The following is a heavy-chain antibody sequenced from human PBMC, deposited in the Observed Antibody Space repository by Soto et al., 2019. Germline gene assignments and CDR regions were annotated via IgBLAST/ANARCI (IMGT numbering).Heavy chain of an antibody. CDR2: ISGSGEST. CDR1: GFTFSNYA. V-gene: IGHV3-23*01. D-gene: IGHD2-15*01. CDR3: AKGGGSCCFDC. J-gene: IGHJ4*02. Sequence: GGSLRLSCAASGFTFSNYAMSWVRQAPGKGLEWVSAISGSGESTFYGDSVKGRFTVSRDNSKDTLYLQMNSLGVEDTAEYYCAKGGGSCCFDCWGQGTLVTVSS.